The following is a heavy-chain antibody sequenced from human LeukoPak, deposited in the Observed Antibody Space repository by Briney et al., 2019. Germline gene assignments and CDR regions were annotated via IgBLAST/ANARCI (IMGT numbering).Heavy chain of an antibody. CDR2: IDPKSGGK. CDR1: GYTFTDYY. D-gene: IGHD3-9*01. V-gene: IGHV1-2*02. CDR3: ARFSMTCRHWLAGFDI. Sequence: ASVTVSCKDSGYTFTDYYMQWVRQAPGKGLEGMGWIDPKSGGKKYAQKFQGRITMTRDTSISTVYMELSRLRADDTAVYYCARFSMTCRHWLAGFDIWGQGTKVTVS. J-gene: IGHJ3*02.